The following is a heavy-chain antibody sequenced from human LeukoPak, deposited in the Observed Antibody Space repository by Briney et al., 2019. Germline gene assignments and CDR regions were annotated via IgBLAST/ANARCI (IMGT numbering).Heavy chain of an antibody. J-gene: IGHJ4*02. CDR2: ISDSGGRT. Sequence: GGSLRLSCAVSGITLSNYGISWVRQAPGKGLEWVAGISDSGGRTNYADSVKGRFTISRDNPKNTLYLQMNSLRAEDTAVYFCAKRGVVIRVILVGFHKEAYYFDSWGQGALVTVSS. D-gene: IGHD3-22*01. V-gene: IGHV3-23*01. CDR1: GITLSNYG. CDR3: AKRGVVIRVILVGFHKEAYYFDS.